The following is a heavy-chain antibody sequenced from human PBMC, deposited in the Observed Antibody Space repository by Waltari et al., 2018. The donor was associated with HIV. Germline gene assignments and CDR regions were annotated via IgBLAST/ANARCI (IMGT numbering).Heavy chain of an antibody. CDR1: GFTFSSFS. V-gene: IGHV3-21*01. Sequence: EVQLVESGGGLFKPGGSLRLSCAASGFTFSSFSMSWIHQAPGRGLEWVASIDSSNTYIHYADSVRGRFTISRDNAKNSLYLQMNSLRAEDTALYYCARFDGGNSEVYHWGQGTLVTVSS. CDR2: IDSSNTYI. D-gene: IGHD2-21*01. CDR3: ARFDGGNSEVYH. J-gene: IGHJ4*02.